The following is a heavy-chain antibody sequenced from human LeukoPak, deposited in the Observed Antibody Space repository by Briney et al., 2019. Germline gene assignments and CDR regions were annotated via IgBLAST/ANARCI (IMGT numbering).Heavy chain of an antibody. Sequence: SQTLSLTCAVSGGSISSGGYSWSWIRQPPGKGLEWIGYIYHSGSTYYNPSLKSRVTISVDRSKNQFSLKLSSVTAADTAVYYCARGPRSIPPWFDPWGQGTLVTVSS. D-gene: IGHD2-2*02. CDR1: GGSISSGGYS. CDR2: IYHSGST. J-gene: IGHJ5*02. V-gene: IGHV4-30-2*01. CDR3: ARGPRSIPPWFDP.